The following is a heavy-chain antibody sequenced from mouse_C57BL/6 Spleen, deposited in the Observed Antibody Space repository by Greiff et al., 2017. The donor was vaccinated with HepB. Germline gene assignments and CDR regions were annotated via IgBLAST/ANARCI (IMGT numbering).Heavy chain of an antibody. V-gene: IGHV1-82*01. J-gene: IGHJ2*01. D-gene: IGHD2-4*01. CDR1: GYAFSSSW. CDR2: IYPGDGDT. Sequence: VKLVESGPELVKPGASVKISCKASGYAFSSSWMNWVKQRPGKGLEWIGRIYPGDGDTNYNGKFKGKATLTADKSSSTTYMQLSSLTSEDAAVYFCARDYDYDEYYFDYWGQGTTLTVSS. CDR3: ARDYDYDEYYFDY.